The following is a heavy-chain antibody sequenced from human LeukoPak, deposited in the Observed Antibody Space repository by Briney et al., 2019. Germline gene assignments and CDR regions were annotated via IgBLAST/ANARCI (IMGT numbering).Heavy chain of an antibody. CDR3: ARDRHDSSGYYL. J-gene: IGHJ4*02. V-gene: IGHV3-21*01. D-gene: IGHD3-22*01. CDR1: GFTFSSYS. Sequence: GGSLRLSCAASGFTFSSYSMNWVRQAPGKGLEWVSSISSSSSYIYYADPVKGRFTISRDNAKNSLYLQMNSLRAEDTAVYYCARDRHDSSGYYLWGQGTLVTVSS. CDR2: ISSSSSYI.